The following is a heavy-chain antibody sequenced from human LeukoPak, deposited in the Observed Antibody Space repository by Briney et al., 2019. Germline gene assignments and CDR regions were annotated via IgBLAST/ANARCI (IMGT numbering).Heavy chain of an antibody. D-gene: IGHD3-3*01. CDR1: GFTFSRYW. CDR2: INQDGSEK. CDR3: ARGLSITIFGVAFDY. J-gene: IGHJ4*02. Sequence: PGGSLRLSCAASGFTFSRYWMTWVRQAPGKGLEWVANINQDGSEKYYVDSVRGRFTVSTVSRDNAENSLFLQMNSLRAEDTAVYYCARGLSITIFGVAFDYWGQGTLVTVSS. V-gene: IGHV3-7*01.